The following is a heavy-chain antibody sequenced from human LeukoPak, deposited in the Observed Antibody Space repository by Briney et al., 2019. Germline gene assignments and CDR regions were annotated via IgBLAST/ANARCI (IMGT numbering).Heavy chain of an antibody. CDR2: INTNTGNP. CDR3: ATYSRYFDYPYYFDY. D-gene: IGHD3-9*01. V-gene: IGHV7-4-1*02. J-gene: IGHJ4*02. Sequence: ASVKVSCKASGYTFTSYAMNWVRQAPGQRLEWMGWINTNTGNPTYAQSFTGRFVFSLDTSVSTAYLQISSLKAEDTAVYYCATYSRYFDYPYYFDYWGQGTLDTVSS. CDR1: GYTFTSYA.